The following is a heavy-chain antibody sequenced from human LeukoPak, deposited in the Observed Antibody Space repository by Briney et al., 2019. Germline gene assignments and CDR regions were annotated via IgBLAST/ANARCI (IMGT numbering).Heavy chain of an antibody. V-gene: IGHV3-23*01. J-gene: IGHJ4*02. Sequence: PGGSLRLSCAASGFTFSTYAMSWVRQAPGKGLEWVSAISGSGGSTYYADSVKGRFTISRDNSKNTLYLQMNSLRAEDTAVYYCAKLVRGVIKAYFDYWGQGTLVTVSS. CDR1: GFTFSTYA. CDR2: ISGSGGST. D-gene: IGHD3-10*01. CDR3: AKLVRGVIKAYFDY.